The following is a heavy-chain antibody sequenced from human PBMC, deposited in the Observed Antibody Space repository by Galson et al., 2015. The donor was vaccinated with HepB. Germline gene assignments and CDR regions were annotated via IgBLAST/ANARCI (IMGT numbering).Heavy chain of an antibody. J-gene: IGHJ4*02. CDR2: ISSSSSCT. CDR1: GFTFSDYY. CDR3: AKDHIKVRGVIIGRRFDY. D-gene: IGHD3-10*01. V-gene: IGHV3-11*06. Sequence: SLRLSCAASGFTFSDYYMSWIRQAPGKGLEWVSYISSSSSCTNYADSVKGRFTISRDNAKNSLYLQMNSLRAEDTAVYYCAKDHIKVRGVIIGRRFDYWGQGTLVTVSS.